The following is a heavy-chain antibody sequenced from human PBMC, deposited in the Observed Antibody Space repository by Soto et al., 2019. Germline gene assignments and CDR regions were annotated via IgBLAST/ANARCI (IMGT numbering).Heavy chain of an antibody. V-gene: IGHV3-30-3*01. CDR1: GFPFSTYA. D-gene: IGHD2-15*01. CDR2: ISYDGIYK. J-gene: IGHJ6*02. Sequence: GGSLRLSCAASGFPFSTYATHWVRQAPGKGLEWVAVISYDGIYKYYADSMKGRFTISRDNSKNTLYLQMNSLRAEDTAVYYCASEYCSGGSCYYYGMDVWGQGTTVTVSS. CDR3: ASEYCSGGSCYYYGMDV.